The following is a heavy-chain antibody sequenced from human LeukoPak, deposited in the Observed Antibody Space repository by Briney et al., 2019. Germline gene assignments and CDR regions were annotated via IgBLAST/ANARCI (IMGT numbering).Heavy chain of an antibody. CDR2: INPDESSA. Sequence: GGSLRLSCAASGFTFSSYWMLWVRQAPGKGLMWVSHINPDESSANYGDAVKGRFTTSRDNAKNTVYLQVKSLRVEDTAAYYCARVRRYCSDTSCYRVDYWGQGTLVTVSS. CDR3: ARVRRYCSDTSCYRVDY. J-gene: IGHJ4*02. V-gene: IGHV3-74*01. CDR1: GFTFSSYW. D-gene: IGHD2-2*01.